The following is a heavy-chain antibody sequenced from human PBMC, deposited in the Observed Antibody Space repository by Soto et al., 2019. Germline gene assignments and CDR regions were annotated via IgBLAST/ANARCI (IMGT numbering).Heavy chain of an antibody. D-gene: IGHD2-2*01. J-gene: IGHJ5*02. CDR2: ISGSGGST. CDR1: GFTVSIYA. CDR3: AKERVPVVPAARWFEP. Sequence: GGSLRLSCAASGFTVSIYAMSWVRQAPGKGLEWVSAISGSGGSTYYADSVKGRFTISRDNSKNTLYLQMNSLRAEDTAVYYCAKERVPVVPAARWFEPWGQGTLVTVSS. V-gene: IGHV3-23*01.